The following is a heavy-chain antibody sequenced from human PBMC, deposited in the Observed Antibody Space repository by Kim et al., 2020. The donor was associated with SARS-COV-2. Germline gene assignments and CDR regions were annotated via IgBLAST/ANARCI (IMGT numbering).Heavy chain of an antibody. CDR1: GFTFDDYA. Sequence: GGSLRLSCAASGFTFDDYAMHWVRQAPGKGLEWVSLISGDGGSTYYADSVKGRFTISRDNSKNSLYLQMNSLRTEDTALYYCAKDAPNQYYDFWSGYGGGSGGYGMDVWGQGTTVTVSS. CDR2: ISGDGGST. V-gene: IGHV3-43*02. J-gene: IGHJ6*02. D-gene: IGHD3-3*01. CDR3: AKDAPNQYYDFWSGYGGGSGGYGMDV.